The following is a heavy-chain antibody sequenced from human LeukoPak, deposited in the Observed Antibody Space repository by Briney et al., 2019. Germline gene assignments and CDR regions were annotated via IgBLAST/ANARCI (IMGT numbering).Heavy chain of an antibody. CDR1: GFTFSSYA. CDR3: VATVTILDY. Sequence: PGGSLRLSCAASGFTFSSYAMSWVRPAPGKGLEWVSAISGSGRSTYYADSVKGRFTISRDNSKNTVYLQMNSLRAEDTAVYYCVATVTILDYWGQGTLVTVSS. D-gene: IGHD4-17*01. J-gene: IGHJ4*02. CDR2: ISGSGRST. V-gene: IGHV3-23*01.